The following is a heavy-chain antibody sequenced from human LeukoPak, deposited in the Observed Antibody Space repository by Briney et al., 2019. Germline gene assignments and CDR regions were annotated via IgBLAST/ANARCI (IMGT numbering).Heavy chain of an antibody. CDR3: ARQRGYCSGGSCRGWFDP. J-gene: IGHJ5*02. CDR2: ISSSSGYI. V-gene: IGHV3-21*06. CDR1: GFTFSDYN. Sequence: GGSLRLSCAAYGFTFSDYNMNWVRQAPGKGLEWASSISSSSGYIYQADSVKGRFTISRDNAKNSLYLQMNSLRVEDTAVYYCARQRGYCSGGSCRGWFDPWGQGTLVTVSS. D-gene: IGHD2-15*01.